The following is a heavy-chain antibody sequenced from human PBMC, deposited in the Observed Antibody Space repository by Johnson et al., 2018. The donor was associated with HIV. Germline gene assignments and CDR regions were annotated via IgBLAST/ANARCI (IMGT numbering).Heavy chain of an antibody. CDR2: ISDDGSNK. Sequence: VQLVESGGGVVQPGRSLRLSCAASGFTFSNYAMHWVRQAPGKGLEWVAVISDDGSNKFYADSVKGRFTISRDSSKNTLYLQMNSLRAEDTAVYYCARDTSPRFVVVVVAATPMGDAFDIWGQGT. J-gene: IGHJ3*02. D-gene: IGHD2-15*01. CDR3: ARDTSPRFVVVVVAATPMGDAFDI. V-gene: IGHV3-30-3*01. CDR1: GFTFSNYA.